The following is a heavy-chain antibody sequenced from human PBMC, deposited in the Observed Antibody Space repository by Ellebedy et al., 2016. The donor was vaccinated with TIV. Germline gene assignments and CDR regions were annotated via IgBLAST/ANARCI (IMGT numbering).Heavy chain of an antibody. CDR2: IWYDGSDE. V-gene: IGHV3-30*02. CDR3: VKALYSSGGSMEV. Sequence: GESLKISCAASGFTFSSYGIHSVPLAPGKVLEWVTFIWYDGSDEYYADSVKGRFTISRDNSKNTMYLQMNSLRAEDTAMYYCVKALYSSGGSMEVWGQGTTVTVSS. J-gene: IGHJ6*02. CDR1: GFTFSSYG. D-gene: IGHD3-10*01.